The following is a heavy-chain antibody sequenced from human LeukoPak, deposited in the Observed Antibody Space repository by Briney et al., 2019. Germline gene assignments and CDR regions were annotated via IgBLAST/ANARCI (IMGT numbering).Heavy chain of an antibody. J-gene: IGHJ6*03. D-gene: IGHD2-15*01. V-gene: IGHV3-9*01. CDR2: ISWNSCSI. CDR3: AKALTYCSGGSCYSHYYYYMDV. Sequence: GGSLRLSCAASGFTFDDYAMHWLRQAPGKGLEWVSCISWNSCSIVYADSVKGRFTISRDNAKNSLYLQMNSLRAEDTALYYCAKALTYCSGGSCYSHYYYYMDVWGKGSTVTVSS. CDR1: GFTFDDYA.